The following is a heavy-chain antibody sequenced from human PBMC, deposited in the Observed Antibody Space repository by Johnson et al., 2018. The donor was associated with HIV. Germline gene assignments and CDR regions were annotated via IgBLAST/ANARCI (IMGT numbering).Heavy chain of an antibody. V-gene: IGHV3-9*01. CDR3: ARPRTGSDAFDI. Sequence: VQLVESGGGLVQPGRSLRLSCAASGFTFDDYAIHWVRQTPGKGLEWVSGISWNSGNIDYADSVKGRFTISRDNAKNSLYLQMNSLRAEDTAVYYCARPRTGSDAFDIWGQGTMVTVSS. CDR2: ISWNSGNI. D-gene: IGHD7-27*01. J-gene: IGHJ3*02. CDR1: GFTFDDYA.